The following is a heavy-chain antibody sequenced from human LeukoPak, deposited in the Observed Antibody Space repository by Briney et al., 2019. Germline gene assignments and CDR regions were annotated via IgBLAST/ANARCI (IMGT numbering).Heavy chain of an antibody. Sequence: SETLSLTCTVSGGSISSYYWSWIRQPPGKGLEWIGYIYYSGSTYYNPSLKSRVTISVDTSKNQFSLKLSSVTAADTAVYYCARAKGTYYDFWSGYYTDYWGQGTLVTVSS. CDR3: ARAKGTYYDFWSGYYTDY. CDR1: GGSISSYY. V-gene: IGHV4-30-4*01. J-gene: IGHJ4*02. D-gene: IGHD3-3*01. CDR2: IYYSGST.